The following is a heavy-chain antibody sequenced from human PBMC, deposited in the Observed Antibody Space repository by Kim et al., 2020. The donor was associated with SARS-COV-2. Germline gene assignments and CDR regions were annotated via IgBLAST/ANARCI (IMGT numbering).Heavy chain of an antibody. J-gene: IGHJ4*02. CDR3: ARPRTPLGPLEF. V-gene: IGHV5-51*01. CDR1: GYIFTYYW. CDR2: IDARDSDT. D-gene: IGHD2-2*01. Sequence: GESLKISCEASGYIFTYYWIAWVRQTPGKGLEWMGVIDARDSDTRYSPSFEGQVTISVDKSINTAYLQWNSLKASDTAIYYCARPRTPLGPLEFWGQGTL.